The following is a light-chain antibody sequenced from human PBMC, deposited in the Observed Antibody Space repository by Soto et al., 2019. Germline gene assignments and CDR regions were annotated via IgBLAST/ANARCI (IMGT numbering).Light chain of an antibody. CDR3: QQYNNWPPLT. V-gene: IGKV3D-15*01. CDR2: GSS. J-gene: IGKJ4*01. Sequence: IVLTQSPATLSVSPGERVTLSCRASENVGTNLAWYQQRPGQPPRLLIYGSSTRATGISATFSGSGSRTEFTLTISSLQSEDFAVYYCQQYNNWPPLTFGGGTKVEIK. CDR1: ENVGTN.